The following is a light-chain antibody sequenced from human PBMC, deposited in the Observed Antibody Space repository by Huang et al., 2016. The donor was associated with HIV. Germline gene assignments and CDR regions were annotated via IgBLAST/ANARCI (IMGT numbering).Light chain of an antibody. CDR3: QQYGTSPPSLT. Sequence: EIVLTQSPGTLSLSPGGRATLSCRASQSISGTYLAWYQQKPGQAPRLLISGTSIRATGIPDRFSGSGSATDFTLTISRLEPEDFAVYYCQQYGTSPPSLTFGGGTKVEIK. CDR2: GTS. V-gene: IGKV3-20*01. J-gene: IGKJ4*01. CDR1: QSISGTY.